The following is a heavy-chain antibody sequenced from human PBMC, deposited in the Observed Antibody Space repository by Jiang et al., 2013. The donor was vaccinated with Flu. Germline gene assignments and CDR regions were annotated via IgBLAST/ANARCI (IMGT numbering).Heavy chain of an antibody. CDR3: AKETIEMPTTDLVFNYHGMDV. J-gene: IGHJ6*04. CDR1: GGTFSSYA. D-gene: IGHD5-24*01. V-gene: IGHV1-69*04. CDR2: IIPSLGVV. Sequence: PGSSVKVSCEASGGTFSSYAISWVRQAPGQGLEWMGRIIPSLGVVHFAQNFQDRVTITADKSTGAGYMEVSSLRSQDTAVYYCAKETIEMPTTDLVFNYHGMDVWGKGTTVTVSS.